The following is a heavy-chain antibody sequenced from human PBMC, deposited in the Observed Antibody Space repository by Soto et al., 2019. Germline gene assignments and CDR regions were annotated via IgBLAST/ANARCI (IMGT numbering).Heavy chain of an antibody. D-gene: IGHD6-13*01. CDR3: AKESPIVAAIVGYYYGMDV. CDR1: GFTFSSYA. V-gene: IGHV3-23*01. CDR2: ISGSGGST. Sequence: GGSLRLSCAASGFTFSSYAMSWVRQAPGKGLEWVSAISGSGGSTYYADSVKGRFTISRDNSKNTLYLQMNSLRAEDTAVYYCAKESPIVAAIVGYYYGMDVWGQGTTVTVSS. J-gene: IGHJ6*02.